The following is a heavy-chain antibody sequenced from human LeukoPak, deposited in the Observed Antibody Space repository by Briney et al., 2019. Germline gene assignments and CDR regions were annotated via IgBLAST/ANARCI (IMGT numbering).Heavy chain of an antibody. V-gene: IGHV4-34*01. Sequence: SETLSLTCAAYGGSFSGYYWSWIRQPPGKGLEWIGEINHSGSTNYNPSLKSRVAISVDTPKNQFSLKLSSVTAADTAVYYCARAAEYLGYWGQGTLVTVSS. CDR1: GGSFSGYY. CDR3: ARAAEYLGY. CDR2: INHSGST. J-gene: IGHJ4*02.